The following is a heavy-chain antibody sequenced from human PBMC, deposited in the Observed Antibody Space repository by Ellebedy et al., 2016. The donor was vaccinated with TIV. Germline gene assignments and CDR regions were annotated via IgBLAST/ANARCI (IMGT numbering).Heavy chain of an antibody. D-gene: IGHD2-21*02. CDR3: AKDIRYCGGDCYEVDFFYGMHV. V-gene: IGHV3-9*01. CDR1: GFRFEDYA. CDR2: INWNSGRI. J-gene: IGHJ6*02. Sequence: GGSLRLXXAAPGFRFEDYAMHWVRQPPGKGLEWVSGINWNSGRIDYADSVKGRFTISRDNAKNSLYLQMNSLRPEDTALYYCAKDIRYCGGDCYEVDFFYGMHVWGPGTTVIVSS.